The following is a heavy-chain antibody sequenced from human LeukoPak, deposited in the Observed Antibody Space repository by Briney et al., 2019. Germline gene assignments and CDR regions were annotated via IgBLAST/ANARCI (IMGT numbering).Heavy chain of an antibody. Sequence: GGSLRLSCAASGFTFSSYWMHWVRHAPAKGLVWVSRINSDGSSTSYADSVKGRFTISRDNAKNTLYLQMNSLRAEDTAVYYCARDPGSSFSWFDPWGQGTLVTVSS. CDR1: GFTFSSYW. J-gene: IGHJ5*02. CDR3: ARDPGSSFSWFDP. CDR2: INSDGSST. V-gene: IGHV3-74*01. D-gene: IGHD6-13*01.